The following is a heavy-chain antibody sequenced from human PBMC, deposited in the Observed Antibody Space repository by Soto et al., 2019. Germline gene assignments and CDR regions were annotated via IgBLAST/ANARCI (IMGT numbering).Heavy chain of an antibody. D-gene: IGHD3-22*01. CDR1: GGNFIDYA. V-gene: IGHV1-69*01. CDR3: AGTYDTSGDYPYYFDY. CDR2: IIPIIATA. J-gene: IGHJ4*02. Sequence: QVQLVQSGAEVKKPGSSVRDSCEASGGNFIDYAFSWVRQAPGQGLEWMGGIIPIIATADYAQKFQGRVTITADESTRTAFMEVTSLTSEDTAVYFCAGTYDTSGDYPYYFDYWGQGTTVTVSS.